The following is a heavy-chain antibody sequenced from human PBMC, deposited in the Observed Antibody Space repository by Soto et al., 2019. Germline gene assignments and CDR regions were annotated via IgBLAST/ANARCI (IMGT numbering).Heavy chain of an antibody. V-gene: IGHV3-9*01. CDR1: GFTFDDYA. Sequence: EVQLVESGGGLVQPGRSLRLSCAASGFTFDDYAMHWVRQAPGKGLEWVSGISWNSGSIGYADSVKGRFTISRDNAKNSLYLQMNSLSAEDTALYYCAKSPRGVISPAAAFDILGQGTMVTVSS. J-gene: IGHJ3*02. CDR3: AKSPRGVISPAAAFDI. D-gene: IGHD3-10*01. CDR2: ISWNSGSI.